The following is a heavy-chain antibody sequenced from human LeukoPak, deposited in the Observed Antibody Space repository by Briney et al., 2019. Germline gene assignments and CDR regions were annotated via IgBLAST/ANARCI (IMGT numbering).Heavy chain of an antibody. J-gene: IGHJ6*03. Sequence: GASVKVSCKASGYTFTSYGISWVRQAPGQGLEWMGGIIPIFGTANYAQKFQGRVTITTDESTSTAYMELSSLRSEDTAVYYCARGYCSGGSCFGGHYYYYMDVWGKGTTVTVSS. V-gene: IGHV1-69*05. CDR3: ARGYCSGGSCFGGHYYYYMDV. CDR1: GYTFTSYG. CDR2: IIPIFGTA. D-gene: IGHD2-15*01.